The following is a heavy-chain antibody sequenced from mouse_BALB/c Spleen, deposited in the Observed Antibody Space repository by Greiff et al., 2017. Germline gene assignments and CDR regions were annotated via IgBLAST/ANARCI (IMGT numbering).Heavy chain of an antibody. J-gene: IGHJ4*01. V-gene: IGHV5-9-3*01. CDR3: ARHDDYYAMDY. D-gene: IGHD2-3*01. CDR1: GFTFSSYA. CDR2: ISSGGSYT. Sequence: EVKLMESGGGLVKPGGSLKLSCAASGFTFSSYAMSWVRQTPEKRLEWVATISSGGSYTYYPDSVKGRFTISRDNAKNTLYLQMSSLRSEDTAMYYCARHDDYYAMDYWGQGTSVTVSS.